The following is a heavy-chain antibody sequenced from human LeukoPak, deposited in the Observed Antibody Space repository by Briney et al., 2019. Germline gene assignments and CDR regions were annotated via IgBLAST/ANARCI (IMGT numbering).Heavy chain of an antibody. CDR2: ISAYNGNT. CDR3: AREGMYRYGKNYYYYGMDV. CDR1: GYTFTSYG. V-gene: IGHV1-18*01. J-gene: IGHJ6*02. D-gene: IGHD5-18*01. Sequence: ASVKVSCKASGYTFTSYGISWVRQAPGQGLEWMGWISAYNGNTNYAQKLQGRVTMTTDTSTSTAYMELRSLRSDDTAVYYCAREGMYRYGKNYYYYGMDVWGQGTTVTVSS.